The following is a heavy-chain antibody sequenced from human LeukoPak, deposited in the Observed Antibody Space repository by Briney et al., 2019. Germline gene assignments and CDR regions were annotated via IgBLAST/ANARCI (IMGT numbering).Heavy chain of an antibody. J-gene: IGHJ4*02. V-gene: IGHV7-4-1*02. CDR1: GYTFTSYA. CDR3: AREGMVEWFGELVQAPGDY. D-gene: IGHD3-10*01. CDR2: INTNTGNP. Sequence: ASVKVSCKASGYTFTSYAMNWVRQAPGQGLEWMGWINTNTGNPTYAQGFTGRFVFSLDTSVSTAYLQISSLKAEDTAVYYCAREGMVEWFGELVQAPGDYWGQGTLVTVSS.